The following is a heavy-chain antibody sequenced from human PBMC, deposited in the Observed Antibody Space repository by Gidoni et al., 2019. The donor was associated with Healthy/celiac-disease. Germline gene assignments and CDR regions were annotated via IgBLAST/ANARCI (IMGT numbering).Heavy chain of an antibody. D-gene: IGHD3-16*01. CDR2: ISYDGSNK. CDR3: ARGSYDYVWGSYSSAFDI. J-gene: IGHJ3*02. Sequence: QVQLVESGGGVVQPGRSLRLSCAASGFPFSSYAMHWVRQAPGKGLEWVAVISYDGSNKYYADSVKGRFTISRDNSKNTLYLQMNSLRAEDTAVYYCARGSYDYVWGSYSSAFDIWGQGTMVTVSS. V-gene: IGHV3-30*01. CDR1: GFPFSSYA.